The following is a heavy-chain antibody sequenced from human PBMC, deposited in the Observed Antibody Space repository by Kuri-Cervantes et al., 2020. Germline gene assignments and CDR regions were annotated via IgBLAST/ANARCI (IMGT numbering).Heavy chain of an antibody. Sequence: SVKVSCKASGYTFTGYYMHWVRQAPGQGLEWMGGIIPIFGTANYAQKFQGRVTITTDESTSTAYMGLSSLRSEDTAVYYCATPLFDSSGYRSYYYYMDVWGKGTTVTVSS. CDR1: GYTFTGYY. J-gene: IGHJ6*03. D-gene: IGHD3-22*01. CDR2: IIPIFGTA. V-gene: IGHV1-69*05. CDR3: ATPLFDSSGYRSYYYYMDV.